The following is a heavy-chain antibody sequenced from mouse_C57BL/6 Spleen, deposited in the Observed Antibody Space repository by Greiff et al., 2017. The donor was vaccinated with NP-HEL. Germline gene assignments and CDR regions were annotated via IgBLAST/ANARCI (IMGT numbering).Heavy chain of an antibody. J-gene: IGHJ2*01. Sequence: EVQLQQSGPELVKPGASVKISCKASGYTFTDYYMNWVKQSHGKSLEWIGDINPNNGGTSYNQKFKGKATLTVDKSSSTAYMELRSLTSEDSAVYYCAREGYYYGSSQYYFDYWGQGTTLTVS. D-gene: IGHD1-1*01. CDR2: INPNNGGT. V-gene: IGHV1-26*01. CDR1: GYTFTDYY. CDR3: AREGYYYGSSQYYFDY.